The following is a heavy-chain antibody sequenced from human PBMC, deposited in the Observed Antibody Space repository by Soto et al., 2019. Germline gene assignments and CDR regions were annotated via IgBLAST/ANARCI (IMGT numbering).Heavy chain of an antibody. V-gene: IGHV2-5*02. CDR2: IYWDDDK. D-gene: IGHD3-10*01. Sequence: QITLKESGPTLVKPTQTLTLTCTFSGFSLSTSGVGVGWIRQPPGKALEWLALIYWDDDKRYSPSLKRRLTITKDTPKSQVVLTMTNMDPVDTATYYCAHRGTRSDSGSSREYFQHWGQGTLVTVSS. CDR3: AHRGTRSDSGSSREYFQH. CDR1: GFSLSTSGVG. J-gene: IGHJ1*01.